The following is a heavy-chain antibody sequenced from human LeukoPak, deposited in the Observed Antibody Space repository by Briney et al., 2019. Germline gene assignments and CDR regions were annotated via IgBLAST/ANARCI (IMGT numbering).Heavy chain of an antibody. CDR2: ISWNSGSI. CDR1: GFTFDDYA. D-gene: IGHD3-10*01. J-gene: IGHJ3*02. V-gene: IGHV3-9*01. Sequence: GRSLRLSCAASGFTFDDYAMYWVRQAPGKGLEWVSGISWNSGSIGYADSVKGRFTISRDNAKNSLYLQMNSLRAEDTALYYCAKDSYYGSGSYFQAFDIWGQGTMVTVSS. CDR3: AKDSYYGSGSYFQAFDI.